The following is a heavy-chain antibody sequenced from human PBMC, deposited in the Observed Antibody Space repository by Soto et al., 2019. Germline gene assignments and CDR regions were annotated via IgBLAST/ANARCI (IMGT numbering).Heavy chain of an antibody. V-gene: IGHV4-34*01. D-gene: IGHD2-2*01. J-gene: IGHJ4*02. CDR3: ARGMSRGYCSSTSCPEYYFDY. Sequence: SETLSLTCAVYGGSFSGYYWSWIRQPPGKGLEWIGEINHSGSTNYNPSLKSRVTISVDTSKNQFSLKLSSVTAADTAVYYCARGMSRGYCSSTSCPEYYFDYWGQGTLVTVSS. CDR2: INHSGST. CDR1: GGSFSGYY.